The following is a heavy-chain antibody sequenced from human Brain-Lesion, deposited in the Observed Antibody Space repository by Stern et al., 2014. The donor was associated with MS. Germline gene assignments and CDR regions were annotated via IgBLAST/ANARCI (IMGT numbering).Heavy chain of an antibody. CDR3: VRAAFTTGWYYWYFDL. Sequence: QLVQSGGGLVQPGGSLRLSCAASGFTFSNYWMNWVRQAPGKGLEWVANVKQDGSETYYVDSVKGRFTISRDNAKNSLYLQVNSLRAEDTAVYYCVRAAFTTGWYYWYFDLWGRGTLVTVSS. V-gene: IGHV3-7*01. CDR2: VKQDGSET. J-gene: IGHJ2*01. CDR1: GFTFSNYW. D-gene: IGHD6-19*01.